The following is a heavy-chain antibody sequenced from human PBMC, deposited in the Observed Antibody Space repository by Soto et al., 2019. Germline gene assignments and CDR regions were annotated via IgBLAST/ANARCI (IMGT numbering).Heavy chain of an antibody. CDR2: INWNSGSI. Sequence: PGGSLRLSCTASGFRFEDNAMHWVRQSPGKGLEWVSGINWNSGSIHYAGSVKGRFTISRDNARNSLYLQMNSLRVEDTALYYCAKDSGGRNGYSWNPYYYYAMDVWGQGTTVTVSS. V-gene: IGHV3-9*01. J-gene: IGHJ6*02. CDR3: AKDSGGRNGYSWNPYYYYAMDV. CDR1: GFRFEDNA. D-gene: IGHD2-15*01.